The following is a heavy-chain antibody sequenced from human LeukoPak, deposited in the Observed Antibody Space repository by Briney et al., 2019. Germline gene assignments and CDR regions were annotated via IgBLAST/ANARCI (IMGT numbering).Heavy chain of an antibody. D-gene: IGHD3/OR15-3a*01. CDR3: ARLRGLGLFDY. CDR2: ISPNSGDT. V-gene: IGHV1-2*02. Sequence: ASVKVSCKTSEYTFSDYSIHWLRQAPGQGLVWIGSISPNSGDTNYAQKFQGRVTITSDTSITTASVELSRLRSDDTAVFYCARLRGLGLFDYWGQGTLVTVSS. J-gene: IGHJ4*02. CDR1: EYTFSDYS.